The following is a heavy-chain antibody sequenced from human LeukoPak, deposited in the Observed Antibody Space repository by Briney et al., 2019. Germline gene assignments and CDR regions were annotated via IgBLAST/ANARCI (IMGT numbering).Heavy chain of an antibody. Sequence: GGSLRLSCAASGFTFSSYEMNWVRQAPGKGLEWVSYIYSSGGNIYYADSVKGRFTISRDNARNSLYLQMNSLRVEDTAVYYCAREGADGYNVGFDYWGQGTLVTVSS. J-gene: IGHJ4*02. V-gene: IGHV3-48*03. D-gene: IGHD5-24*01. CDR3: AREGADGYNVGFDY. CDR1: GFTFSSYE. CDR2: IYSSGGNI.